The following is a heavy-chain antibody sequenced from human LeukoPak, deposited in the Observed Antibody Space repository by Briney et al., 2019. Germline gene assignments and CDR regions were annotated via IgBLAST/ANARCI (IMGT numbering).Heavy chain of an antibody. CDR1: GGSFSGYY. CDR2: INHSGIT. D-gene: IGHD3-10*01. V-gene: IGHV4-34*01. Sequence: SETLSLTCAVYGGSFSGYYWSWIRQPPGKGLEWIGEINHSGITKYNPSLKSRVTLLIDTSKSHFSLKVNSVTAADTAVYYCARLPLGAFGEVLNFDLWGQGTVVTVSS. J-gene: IGHJ4*02. CDR3: ARLPLGAFGEVLNFDL.